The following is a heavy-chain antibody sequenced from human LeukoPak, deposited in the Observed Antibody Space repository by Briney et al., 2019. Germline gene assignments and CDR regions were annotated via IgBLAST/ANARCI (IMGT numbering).Heavy chain of an antibody. CDR3: AKDPVVYHGGSGWHYFDY. CDR1: RFTFSSYA. CDR2: IGGTGDRT. V-gene: IGHV3-23*01. J-gene: IGHJ4*02. D-gene: IGHD6-19*01. Sequence: PGGSLRLSCAASRFTFSSYAMSWVRQAPGRGLEWVSTIGGTGDRTYYADSVKGRFTISRDNSMDTLFLQMNSLKAEGTAVYYCAKDPVVYHGGSGWHYFDYWGQGTLVTVSS.